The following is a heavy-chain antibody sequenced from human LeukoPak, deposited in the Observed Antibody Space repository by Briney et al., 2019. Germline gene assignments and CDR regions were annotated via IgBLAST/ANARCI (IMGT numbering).Heavy chain of an antibody. D-gene: IGHD2-2*01. CDR2: ISSSSSFI. J-gene: IGHJ4*02. Sequence: GGSLRLSCAASGFTFSRYSMNWVRQAPGKGLEWVSSISSSSSFIYYADSVKGRFTISRDNAKNSLYLQMNSLRAEDTAVYYCARDPPLGSCSAISCPHLDYWGQGTLVTVSS. V-gene: IGHV3-21*01. CDR1: GFTFSRYS. CDR3: ARDPPLGSCSAISCPHLDY.